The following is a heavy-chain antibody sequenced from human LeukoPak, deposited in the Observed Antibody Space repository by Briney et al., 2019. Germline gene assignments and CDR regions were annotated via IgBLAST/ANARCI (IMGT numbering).Heavy chain of an antibody. CDR3: ARRSGRWLQLGPAFDI. CDR1: GGSISSSSYY. Sequence: SETLSLTCTVSGGSISSSSYYWGWIRQPPGKGLEWIGSIYYSGSTYYNPSLKSRVTISVDTSKNQFSLKLSSVTAADTAVYYCARRSGRWLQLGPAFDIWGQGTMVTVSS. J-gene: IGHJ3*02. CDR2: IYYSGST. V-gene: IGHV4-39*01. D-gene: IGHD5-24*01.